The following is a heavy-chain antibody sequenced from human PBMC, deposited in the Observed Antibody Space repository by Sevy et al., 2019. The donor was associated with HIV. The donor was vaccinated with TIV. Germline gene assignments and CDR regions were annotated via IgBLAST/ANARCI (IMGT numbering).Heavy chain of an antibody. V-gene: IGHV4-39*01. J-gene: IGHJ4*02. CDR2: IFNTGKT. Sequence: SETLSLTCSVSGGSISKIGNYWGWVRQPQGERLEWIGDIFNTGKTNYNPSIKSRVTISLDTSKNQFSLKLSSVTAADTAVYYCAKIYDYWGPGALVTVSS. CDR3: AKIYDY. D-gene: IGHD3-3*01. CDR1: GGSISKIGNY.